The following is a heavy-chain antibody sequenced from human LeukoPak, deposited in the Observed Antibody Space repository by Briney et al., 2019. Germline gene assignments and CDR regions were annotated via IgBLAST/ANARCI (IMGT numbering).Heavy chain of an antibody. V-gene: IGHV3-23*01. J-gene: IGHJ4*02. Sequence: PGGSLRLSCAASGFTFSSYAMSWVRQAPGKGLEWVSAISGSGGSTYYADSVKGRFTISRDNSKNTLYLQMNSLRAEDTAVYYCAKDATPTMVRGVILMATPFDYWGQGTLVTVSS. CDR1: GFTFSSYA. CDR3: AKDATPTMVRGVILMATPFDY. CDR2: ISGSGGST. D-gene: IGHD3-10*01.